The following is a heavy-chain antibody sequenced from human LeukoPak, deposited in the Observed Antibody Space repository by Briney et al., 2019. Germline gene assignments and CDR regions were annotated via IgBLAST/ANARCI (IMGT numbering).Heavy chain of an antibody. CDR3: AKDQYYDFWSGYYPTFDY. CDR1: GFTFSNYV. D-gene: IGHD3-3*01. V-gene: IGHV3-23*01. J-gene: IGHJ4*02. Sequence: GGSLRLSCAASGFTFSNYVMGWVRQAPGKGLEWVSAISGSGGSTYYADSVKGRFTISRDNSKNTLYLQMNSLRAEDTAVYYCAKDQYYDFWSGYYPTFDYWGQGTLVTVSS. CDR2: ISGSGGST.